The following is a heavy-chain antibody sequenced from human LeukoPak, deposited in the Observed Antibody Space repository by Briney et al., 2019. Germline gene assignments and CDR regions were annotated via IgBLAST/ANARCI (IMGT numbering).Heavy chain of an antibody. D-gene: IGHD1-26*01. CDR2: INPNSGGT. Sequence: ASVKVSCKASGYTFTGYYMHWVRQAPGQGLEWMGWINPNSGGTNYAQKFQGRVTMTRDTSISTAYMELSRLGSDDTAVYYCARDSIRPGSGSYYFGGYMDVWGKGTTVTVSS. CDR3: ARDSIRPGSGSYYFGGYMDV. J-gene: IGHJ6*03. V-gene: IGHV1-2*02. CDR1: GYTFTGYY.